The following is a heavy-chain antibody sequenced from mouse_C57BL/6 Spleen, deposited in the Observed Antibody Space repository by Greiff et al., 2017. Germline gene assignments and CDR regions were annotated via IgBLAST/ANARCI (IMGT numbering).Heavy chain of an antibody. Sequence: VQLQQSGPELAKPGASVKISCKASGFAFRSSWMTWVKQRPGKGLEWIGRIYPGDGDTNYNGKFKGKATLTAYKSSSTVYMQLSSLASEDSAVYICARDYYGSNVDYWGQGTTLTVSS. CDR1: GFAFRSSW. V-gene: IGHV1-82*01. CDR3: ARDYYGSNVDY. D-gene: IGHD1-1*01. J-gene: IGHJ2*01. CDR2: IYPGDGDT.